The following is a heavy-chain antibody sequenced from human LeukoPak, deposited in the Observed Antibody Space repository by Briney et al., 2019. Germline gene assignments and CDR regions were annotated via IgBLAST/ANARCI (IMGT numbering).Heavy chain of an antibody. J-gene: IGHJ3*02. CDR1: GFTVSSNY. CDR3: ARDRSYYDSSGYYRGDAFDI. D-gene: IGHD3-22*01. CDR2: IYSGGST. Sequence: PGGSLRLSCAASGFTVSSNYMSWVRQAPGKGLEWVSVIYSGGSTYYADSVKGRFTISRDNSKDTLYLQMNSLRAEDTAVYYCARDRSYYDSSGYYRGDAFDIWGQGTMVTVSS. V-gene: IGHV3-53*01.